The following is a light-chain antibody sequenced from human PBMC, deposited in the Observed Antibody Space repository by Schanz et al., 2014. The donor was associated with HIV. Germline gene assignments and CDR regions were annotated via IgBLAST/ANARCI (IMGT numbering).Light chain of an antibody. Sequence: QSVLTQPPSVSGTPGQRVTILCSGSSSNIGLNTVNWYQHLPGTAPKLLMYANMERPSGVPDRFSGSKSGTSATLGITGLQTGDEADYYCGTWDSSLWVFGGGTKVTVL. CDR3: GTWDSSLWV. CDR1: SSNIGLNT. J-gene: IGLJ3*02. V-gene: IGLV1-44*01. CDR2: ANM.